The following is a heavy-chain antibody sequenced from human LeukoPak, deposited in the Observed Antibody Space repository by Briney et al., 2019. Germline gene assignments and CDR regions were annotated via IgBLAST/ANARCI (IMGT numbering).Heavy chain of an antibody. CDR3: ARSLALAAAGPLRN. CDR2: IYHSGST. CDR1: GGSLSSYY. Sequence: SETLSLTCTVSGGSLSSYYWSWIRQPPGKGLEWIGYIYHSGSTNYNPSLKSRVTISVDRSKNQFSLKLSSVTAADTAVYYCARSLALAAAGPLRNWGQGTLVTVSS. V-gene: IGHV4-59*12. J-gene: IGHJ4*02. D-gene: IGHD6-13*01.